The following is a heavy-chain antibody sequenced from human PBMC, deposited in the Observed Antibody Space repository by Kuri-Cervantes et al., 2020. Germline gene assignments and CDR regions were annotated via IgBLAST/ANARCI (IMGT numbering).Heavy chain of an antibody. D-gene: IGHD6-13*01. J-gene: IGHJ3*02. V-gene: IGHV4-38-2*02. CDR3: ARGPNSSSWGWAFDI. Sequence: SETLSLTCTVSGYSISSGYYWGWIRQPPGKGLEWIGNIYHSGSTYYNPSLKSRVTISVDTSKNQFSLKLSSVTAADTAVCYCARGPNSSSWGWAFDIWGQGTMVTVSS. CDR2: IYHSGST. CDR1: GYSISSGYY.